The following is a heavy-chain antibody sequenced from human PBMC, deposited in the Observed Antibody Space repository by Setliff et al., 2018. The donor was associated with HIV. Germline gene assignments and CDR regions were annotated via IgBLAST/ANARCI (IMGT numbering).Heavy chain of an antibody. CDR2: ISAYNGNT. J-gene: IGHJ4*02. D-gene: IGHD2-2*01. CDR1: GYTFTSYG. V-gene: IGHV1-18*01. CDR3: ARGPGEYQSYYFDY. Sequence: GASVKVSCKASGYTFTSYGISWVRQAPGQGLEWMGWISAYNGNTNYAQQLQGRVTMTTDTSTSTVYMELRSLRSDDTAVYYCARGPGEYQSYYFDYWGQGTLVTVSS.